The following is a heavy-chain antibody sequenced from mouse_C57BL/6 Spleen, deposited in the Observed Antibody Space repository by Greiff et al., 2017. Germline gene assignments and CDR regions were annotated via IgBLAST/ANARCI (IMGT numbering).Heavy chain of an antibody. CDR2: IDPSDSDT. D-gene: IGHD2-5*01. CDR1: GYTFTSYW. Sequence: VQLQQPGAELVRPGSSVKLSCKASGYTFTSYWMHWVKQRPIQGLEWIGNIDPSDSDTHYNQKFKDKATLTVDKSSSTAYMQLSSLTSEDSAVSYCARKDYSNPFAYWGQGTLVTVSA. CDR3: ARKDYSNPFAY. V-gene: IGHV1-52*01. J-gene: IGHJ3*01.